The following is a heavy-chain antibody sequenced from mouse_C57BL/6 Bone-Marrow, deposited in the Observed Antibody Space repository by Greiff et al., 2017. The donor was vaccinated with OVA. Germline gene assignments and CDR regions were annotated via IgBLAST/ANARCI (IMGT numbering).Heavy chain of an antibody. D-gene: IGHD2-3*01. Sequence: QVQLQQSGAELVKPGASVKLSCKASGYTFTSYWMQWVKQRPGQGLEWIGEIDPSDSYTNYNQKFKGKATLTVDTSSSTAYMQLSSLTSEYSAVYYCAREEGLSYWGQGTLVTVSA. CDR3: AREEGLSY. V-gene: IGHV1-50*01. CDR2: IDPSDSYT. CDR1: GYTFTSYW. J-gene: IGHJ3*01.